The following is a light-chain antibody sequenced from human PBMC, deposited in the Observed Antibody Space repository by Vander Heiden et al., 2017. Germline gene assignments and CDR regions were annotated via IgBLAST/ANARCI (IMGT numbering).Light chain of an antibody. Sequence: QSVLTPPPSVSGAPGQRVTISCTGSSSNIGAGYDVHWYQQLPGAAPRLLIYGNDNRPSGVPDRFSGSKSGTSVSLAITGLQAEDEADYYCQSYDTSLSGYVIFGGGTRLTVL. J-gene: IGLJ2*01. V-gene: IGLV1-40*01. CDR2: GND. CDR3: QSYDTSLSGYVI. CDR1: SSNIGAGYD.